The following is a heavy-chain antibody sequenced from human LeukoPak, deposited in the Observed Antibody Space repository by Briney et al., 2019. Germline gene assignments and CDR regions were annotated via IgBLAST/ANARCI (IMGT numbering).Heavy chain of an antibody. CDR3: ARDLSKPGDY. CDR1: GFTFSSYA. V-gene: IGHV3-30-3*01. J-gene: IGHJ4*02. CDR2: ISYDGSNK. D-gene: IGHD3-10*01. Sequence: GGSLRLSCAASGFTFSSYAMHWVRQAPGKGLEWVAVISYDGSNKYYADSVKGRFTISRDNSKNTLYLQMNSLRAEDTAVYYCARDLSKPGDYWGQGTLVTVSS.